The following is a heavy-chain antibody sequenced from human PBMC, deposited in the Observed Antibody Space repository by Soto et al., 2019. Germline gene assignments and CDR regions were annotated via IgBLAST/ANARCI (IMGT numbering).Heavy chain of an antibody. CDR2: IYFSGRT. Sequence: SETLSLTCTVSGDSVSSGDYYWTWIRQPPGKGLEWVGHIYFSGRTNYIPSLESRVTISLDTSKNQFSLKLTSVTAADTAVYYCARVPIDTYMIYWSDPWGQGTLVTVSS. CDR1: GDSVSSGDYY. V-gene: IGHV4-61*08. J-gene: IGHJ5*02. D-gene: IGHD3-16*01. CDR3: ARVPIDTYMIYWSDP.